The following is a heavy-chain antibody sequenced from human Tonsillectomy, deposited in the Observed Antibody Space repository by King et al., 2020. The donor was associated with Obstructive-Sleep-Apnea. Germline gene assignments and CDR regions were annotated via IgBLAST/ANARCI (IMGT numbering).Heavy chain of an antibody. CDR3: VAGYSSGWYVPGSFDY. V-gene: IGHV3-64D*09. D-gene: IGHD6-19*01. CDR1: GFTFSSYA. Sequence: QLVQSGGGLVQPGGSLRLSCSASGFTFSSYAMHWVRQAPGKGLEYVSAISSNGGSTYYADSVKGRFTISRDNSKNTLYLQMSSLRAEDTAVYYCVAGYSSGWYVPGSFDYWGQGTLVTVSS. J-gene: IGHJ4*02. CDR2: ISSNGGST.